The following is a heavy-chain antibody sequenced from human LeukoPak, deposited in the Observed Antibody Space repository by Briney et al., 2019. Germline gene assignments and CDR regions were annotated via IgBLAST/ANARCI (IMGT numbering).Heavy chain of an antibody. CDR3: ARGDAYYYDSSGYRAVDY. Sequence: GGSLRLSCEASGFTFTSHWMSWVRQVPGKGLEWVAKINEDGREKYYVDSVKGRFTISRDNAKNSLSLQMNSLRAEDTAVYYCARGDAYYYDSSGYRAVDYWGQGTLVTVSS. J-gene: IGHJ4*02. D-gene: IGHD3-22*01. CDR2: INEDGREK. V-gene: IGHV3-7*01. CDR1: GFTFTSHW.